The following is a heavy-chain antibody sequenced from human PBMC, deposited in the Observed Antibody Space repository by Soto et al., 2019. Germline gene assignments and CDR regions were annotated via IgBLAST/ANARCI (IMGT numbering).Heavy chain of an antibody. CDR2: ISSSSSYI. D-gene: IGHD3-22*01. J-gene: IGHJ3*02. CDR1: GFTFSSYS. Sequence: PGGSLRLSCAASGFTFSSYSMNWVRQAPGKGLEWVSSISSSSSYIYYADSVKGRFTISRDNAKNSLYLQMNSLRAEDTAVYYCARPTMIVVVKDAFDTWGQGTMVTVSS. V-gene: IGHV3-21*01. CDR3: ARPTMIVVVKDAFDT.